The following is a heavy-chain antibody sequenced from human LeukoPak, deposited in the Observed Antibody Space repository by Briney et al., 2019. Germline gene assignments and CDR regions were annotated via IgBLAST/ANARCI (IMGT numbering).Heavy chain of an antibody. D-gene: IGHD1-26*01. CDR1: GFTFSSYG. J-gene: IGHJ4*02. CDR2: ISYDGSNK. V-gene: IGHV3-30*03. Sequence: PGGSLRLSCVASGFTFSSYGMHWVRQAPGKGLEWVAVISYDGSNKHYVDSVKGRFTISRDNSKNTEHLQMNSLRVEDTAVYYCAATKTFDYWGQGTLVTVSS. CDR3: AATKTFDY.